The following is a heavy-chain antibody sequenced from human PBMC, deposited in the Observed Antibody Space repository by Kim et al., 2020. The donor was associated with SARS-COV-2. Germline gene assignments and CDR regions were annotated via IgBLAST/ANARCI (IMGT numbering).Heavy chain of an antibody. Sequence: ADSVKGRFPISRDNAKNTLYLQMNSLRAEDTAVYYCAKLRSGIAAAGTNYWGQGTLVTVSS. J-gene: IGHJ4*02. D-gene: IGHD6-13*01. V-gene: IGHV3-23*01. CDR3: AKLRSGIAAAGTNY.